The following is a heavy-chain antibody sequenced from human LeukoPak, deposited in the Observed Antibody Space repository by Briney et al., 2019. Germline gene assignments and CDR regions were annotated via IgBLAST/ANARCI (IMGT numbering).Heavy chain of an antibody. CDR1: GGSFSGYY. V-gene: IGHV4-34*01. CDR3: ASGLLLWFGELLNKTYWYFDL. J-gene: IGHJ2*01. Sequence: PSETLSLTCAVYGGSFSGYYWSWIRQPPGKGLEWIGEINHSGSTNYNPSLKSRVTISVDTSKNQFSLKLTSVTAADTAVYYCASGLLLWFGELLNKTYWYFDLWGRGTLVTVSS. D-gene: IGHD3-10*01. CDR2: INHSGST.